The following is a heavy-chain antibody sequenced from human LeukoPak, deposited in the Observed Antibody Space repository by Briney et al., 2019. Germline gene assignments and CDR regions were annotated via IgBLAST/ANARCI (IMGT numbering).Heavy chain of an antibody. D-gene: IGHD4-11*01. CDR3: ARVGGSNYYRSYYGMDD. CDR1: GVSISSSNW. J-gene: IGHJ6*02. CDR2: IHHSGTT. Sequence: PSETLSLTCDVSGVSISSSNWWSWVRPPPGKGLEWIGVIHHSGTTNYNPSLKSRVTISVDKSKKQFSLNLTTVTAADTAVYYCARVGGSNYYRSYYGMDDWGQGTTVTVSS. V-gene: IGHV4-4*02.